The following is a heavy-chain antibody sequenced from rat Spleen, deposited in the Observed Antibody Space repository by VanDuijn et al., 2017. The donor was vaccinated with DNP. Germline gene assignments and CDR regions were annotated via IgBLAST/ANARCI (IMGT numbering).Heavy chain of an antibody. V-gene: IGHV3-1*01. Sequence: EVQLQESGPGLVKPSQSLSLTCSVTGYSITSNYWGWIRQFPGNKVEYIVHITYSCNTNYNPSLVSRISISSATSKNQFFLQLNSVTTEDTATYYCARWTRYFDAWGQGVMVTVSS. D-gene: IGHD1-4*01. CDR1: GYSITSNY. CDR3: ARWTRYFDA. CDR2: ITYSCNT. J-gene: IGHJ2*01.